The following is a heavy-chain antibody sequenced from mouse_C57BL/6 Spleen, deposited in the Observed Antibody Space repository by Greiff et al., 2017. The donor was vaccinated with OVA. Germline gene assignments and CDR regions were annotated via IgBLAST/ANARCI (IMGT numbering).Heavy chain of an antibody. CDR1: GYTFTSYW. CDR3: ARPYCYVSSYFDY. Sequence: VQLQQSGAELAKPGASVKLSCKASGYTFTSYWMHWVKQRPGQGLEWIGYINPSSGYTKYNQKFKDKATLTANKSSSTAYMQLSRLTDEDSAVYYCARPYCYVSSYFDYWGQGTTLTVSS. D-gene: IGHD1-1*01. CDR2: INPSSGYT. V-gene: IGHV1-7*01. J-gene: IGHJ2*01.